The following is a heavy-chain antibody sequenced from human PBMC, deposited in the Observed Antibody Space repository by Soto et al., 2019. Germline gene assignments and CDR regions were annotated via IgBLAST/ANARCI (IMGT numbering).Heavy chain of an antibody. J-gene: IGHJ4*02. D-gene: IGHD2-8*01. CDR3: ARVGYCTNGVCSFDY. CDR1: GGSISSSVYY. V-gene: IGHV4-39*01. CDR2: IYYSGST. Sequence: QLHLQESGPGLVKPSETLSLTCSVSGGSISSSVYYWGWIRQSPGRGLEWLGSIYYSGSTYYNPSLKSRVTVSVDTSNNQFSLKLSSVTAADTAVYYCARVGYCTNGVCSFDYWGQGTLVTVSS.